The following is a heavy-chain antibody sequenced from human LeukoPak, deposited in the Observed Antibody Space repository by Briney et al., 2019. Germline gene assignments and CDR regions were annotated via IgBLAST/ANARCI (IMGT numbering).Heavy chain of an antibody. CDR2: ISYDGSNK. J-gene: IGHJ4*02. CDR1: GFTFSSYG. V-gene: IGHV3-30*03. Sequence: PGGSLRLSCAASGFTFSSYGMHWVRQAPGKGLEWVAVISYDGSNKYYADSVKGRFTISRDNSKNTLYLQMNSLRAEDTAVYYCAGDLPRWGQGTLVTVSS. CDR3: AGDLPR.